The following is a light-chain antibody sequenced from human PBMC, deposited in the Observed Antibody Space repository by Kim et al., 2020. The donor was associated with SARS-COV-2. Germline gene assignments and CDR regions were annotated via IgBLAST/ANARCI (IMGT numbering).Light chain of an antibody. J-gene: IGLJ2*01. CDR1: NIGSKS. CDR3: QVWDSSSDPYVV. V-gene: IGLV3-21*04. Sequence: GKTARITCGGNNIGSKSVHWYQQKPGQAPVLVIYYDSDRPSGIPERFSGSNSGNTATLTISRVEAGDEADYYCQVWDSSSDPYVVFGGGTQLTVL. CDR2: YDS.